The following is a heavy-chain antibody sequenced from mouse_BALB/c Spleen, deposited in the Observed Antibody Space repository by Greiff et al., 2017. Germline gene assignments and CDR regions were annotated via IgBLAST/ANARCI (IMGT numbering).Heavy chain of an antibody. CDR3: AVYGNFYYFDY. D-gene: IGHD2-10*02. V-gene: IGHV5-9-3*01. Sequence: EVQLQESGGGLVKPGGSLKLSCAASGFTFSSYAMSWVRQTPEKRLEWVATISSGGSYTYYPDSVKGRFTISRDNAKNTLYLQMSSLRSEDTAMYYCAVYGNFYYFDYWGQGTTLTVSS. CDR2: ISSGGSYT. J-gene: IGHJ2*01. CDR1: GFTFSSYA.